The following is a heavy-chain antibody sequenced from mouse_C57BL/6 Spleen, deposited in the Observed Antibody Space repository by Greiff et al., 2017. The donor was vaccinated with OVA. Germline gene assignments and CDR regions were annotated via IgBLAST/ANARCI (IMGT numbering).Heavy chain of an antibody. Sequence: QVQLQQPGAELVQPGASVKMSCKASGYTFTSYWITWVKQRHGQGLEWIGDIYPGSGSTNYNEKFKSKATLTVDTASSTAYMQLSSLTSEDSAVYYCASEEENSNYDYWGQGTTLTVSS. CDR1: GYTFTSYW. J-gene: IGHJ2*01. V-gene: IGHV1-55*01. CDR3: ASEEENSNYDY. D-gene: IGHD2-5*01. CDR2: IYPGSGST.